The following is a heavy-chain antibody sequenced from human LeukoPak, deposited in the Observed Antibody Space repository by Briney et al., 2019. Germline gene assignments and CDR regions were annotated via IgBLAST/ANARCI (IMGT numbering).Heavy chain of an antibody. CDR3: ASSRGYSYGPFDY. D-gene: IGHD5-18*01. Sequence: GGSLRLSCAASGFTFSSYGMHWVRQAPGKGLEWVAVISYDGSNKYYADSVKGRFAISRDNSKDTLYLQMNSLRAEDTAVYYCASSRGYSYGPFDYWGQGTLVTVSS. CDR2: ISYDGSNK. J-gene: IGHJ4*02. CDR1: GFTFSSYG. V-gene: IGHV3-30*03.